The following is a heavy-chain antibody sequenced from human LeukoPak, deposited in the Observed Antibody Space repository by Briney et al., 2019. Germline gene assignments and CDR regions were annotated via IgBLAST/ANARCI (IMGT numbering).Heavy chain of an antibody. CDR1: GFTFGTYA. J-gene: IGHJ4*02. Sequence: GGSLRLSCAASGFTFGTYAMRWVRQAPGKGLEWVSVISGSGGSTYYADSVKGRFTISRDNAKNSLYLQMNSLRAEDTAVYYCARDFLATHPERWGQGTLVIVSS. CDR3: ARDFLATHPER. CDR2: ISGSGGST. V-gene: IGHV3-23*01. D-gene: IGHD5-12*01.